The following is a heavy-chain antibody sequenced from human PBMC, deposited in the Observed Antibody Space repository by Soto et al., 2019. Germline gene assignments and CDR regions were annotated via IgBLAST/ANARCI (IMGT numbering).Heavy chain of an antibody. CDR1: GFTFSNYA. D-gene: IGHD1-26*01. Sequence: EVQLLESGGGLVQPGGSLRLSCAASGFTFSNYAMSWVRQAPGKGLEWVSAISGSGGSTYYADSVKGRITISRDNSKDTLYLEMNSLRAEDTAVYSGAKGPSGSCSYFDYWGQGTLVTVSS. CDR2: ISGSGGST. V-gene: IGHV3-23*01. J-gene: IGHJ4*02. CDR3: AKGPSGSCSYFDY.